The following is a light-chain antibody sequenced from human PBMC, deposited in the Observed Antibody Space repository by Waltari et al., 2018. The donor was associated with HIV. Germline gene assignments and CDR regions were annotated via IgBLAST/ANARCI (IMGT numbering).Light chain of an antibody. CDR1: SSDVGGYNY. CDR3: CSYAGSFV. J-gene: IGLJ1*01. Sequence: QSALTQPRSVSGSPGQSVTISCTGTSSDVGGYNYVSWYQQHPGKAPKLMIYDVSKRPSGVPDRFSGSKSGNTASRTISGLQAEDEADYCCCSYAGSFVFGTGTKVTVL. V-gene: IGLV2-11*01. CDR2: DVS.